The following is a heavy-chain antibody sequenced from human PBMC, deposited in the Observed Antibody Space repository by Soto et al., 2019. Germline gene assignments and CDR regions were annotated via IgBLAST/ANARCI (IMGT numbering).Heavy chain of an antibody. Sequence: LRLSCAASGFTFSTYAMSWVRQAPGKGLEWVSVISGSGVTTYYADSVKGRFTISRDNSKNTLFLQMNRLRANDTAVYYCAKAGDYDFWSGSLNWFDPWGQGTLVTVSS. CDR3: AKAGDYDFWSGSLNWFDP. D-gene: IGHD3-3*01. CDR2: ISGSGVTT. CDR1: GFTFSTYA. V-gene: IGHV3-23*01. J-gene: IGHJ5*02.